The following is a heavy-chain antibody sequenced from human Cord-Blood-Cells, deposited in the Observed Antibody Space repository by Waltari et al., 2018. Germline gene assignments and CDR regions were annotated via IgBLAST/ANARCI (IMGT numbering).Heavy chain of an antibody. J-gene: IGHJ4*02. CDR1: GRTFSSYP. CDR3: ASSETGNFDY. Sequence: HVQLVHAGAEVRKPRSSVKRSCNAYGRTFSSYPFIWVRQAPGQGLEWKGGIIPIFGTANYAQKFQGRVTITADESTSTAYMELSSLRSEDTAVYYCASSETGNFDYWGQGTLVTVSS. D-gene: IGHD1-1*01. CDR2: IIPIFGTA. V-gene: IGHV1-69*01.